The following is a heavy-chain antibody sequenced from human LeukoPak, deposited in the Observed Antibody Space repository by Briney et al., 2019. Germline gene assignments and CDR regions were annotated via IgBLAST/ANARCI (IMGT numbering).Heavy chain of an antibody. J-gene: IGHJ3*02. Sequence: PGGSLRLSCAASGFTVSSNYMSWVRQAPGKGLEWVSVIYSGGSTYYADSVKGRFTISRDNSKNTLYLQMNSLRAEDTALYYCAREQGGWYADAFDIWGQGTMVTVSS. CDR3: AREQGGWYADAFDI. D-gene: IGHD6-19*01. CDR2: IYSGGST. V-gene: IGHV3-53*01. CDR1: GFTVSSNY.